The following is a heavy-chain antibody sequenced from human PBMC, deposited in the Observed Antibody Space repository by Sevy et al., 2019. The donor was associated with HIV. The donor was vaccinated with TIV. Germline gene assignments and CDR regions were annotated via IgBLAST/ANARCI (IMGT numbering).Heavy chain of an antibody. Sequence: SETLSLTCTVSGGSISSGDYYWSWIRQPPGKGMEWIGYIYYSGRTYYNPSLKSRVTISVDTSKNQFSLKLSSVTAADTAVYYCARGGPFDPWGQGTLVTVSS. CDR2: IYYSGRT. J-gene: IGHJ5*02. V-gene: IGHV4-30-4*01. CDR1: GGSISSGDYY. CDR3: ARGGPFDP.